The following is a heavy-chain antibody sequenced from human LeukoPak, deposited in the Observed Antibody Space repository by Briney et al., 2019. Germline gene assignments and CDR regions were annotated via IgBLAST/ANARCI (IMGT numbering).Heavy chain of an antibody. V-gene: IGHV3-30*02. CDR1: GFSFSNYS. D-gene: IGHD3-16*01. CDR3: AKYGPNYGYLDY. CDR2: LRHDGSAR. Sequence: GGSLRLSCAASGFSFSNYSMRWVRQAPGKGLEWLALLRHDGSARYYAESVKGRFTIPRDNSKNTLYLQTDSLRAEDTAVYYCAKYGPNYGYLDYWGRGTLVTVSS. J-gene: IGHJ4*02.